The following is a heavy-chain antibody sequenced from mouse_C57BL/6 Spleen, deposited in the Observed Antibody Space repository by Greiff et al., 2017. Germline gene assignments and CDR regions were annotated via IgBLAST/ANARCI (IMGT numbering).Heavy chain of an antibody. V-gene: IGHV5S21*01. Sequence: EVMLVESGEGLVKPGGSLKLSCAASGFTFSSYAMSWVRQTPEKRLEWVAYISSGGDYIYYADTVKGRFTISRDNARNTLYLQMSSLKSEDTAMYYCTRGEGYYDAMDYWGQGTSVTVSS. J-gene: IGHJ4*01. D-gene: IGHD2-14*01. CDR2: ISSGGDYI. CDR1: GFTFSSYA. CDR3: TRGEGYYDAMDY.